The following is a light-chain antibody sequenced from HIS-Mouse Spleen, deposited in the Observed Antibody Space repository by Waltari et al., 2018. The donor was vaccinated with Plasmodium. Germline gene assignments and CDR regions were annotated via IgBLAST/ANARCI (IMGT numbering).Light chain of an antibody. CDR1: ALPKKY. CDR2: EGR. Sequence: SYELTQPPSVSVSPGQTARITCSGYALPKKYAYWYQQESGQAPILVIYEGRKRPTGNPDIVAGSSSGTRATLTISGAQGEDEADYYCYTTDSSGNHRVFGGGTKLTVL. V-gene: IGLV3-10*01. J-gene: IGLJ3*02. CDR3: YTTDSSGNHRV.